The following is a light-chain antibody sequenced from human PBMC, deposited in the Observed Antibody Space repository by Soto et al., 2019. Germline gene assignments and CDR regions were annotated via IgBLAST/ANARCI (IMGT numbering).Light chain of an antibody. CDR3: QQRFTWPS. V-gene: IGKV3-11*01. Sequence: ETVLTQSPATLSLSPGDRATLSCRASQSISSYLAWYQQKPGQAPRLLIYDASIRATGIPARFSGSGSGTDFTLTISSLEPEDFAVYYCQQRFTWPSFGPGTKVDIK. CDR1: QSISSY. CDR2: DAS. J-gene: IGKJ3*01.